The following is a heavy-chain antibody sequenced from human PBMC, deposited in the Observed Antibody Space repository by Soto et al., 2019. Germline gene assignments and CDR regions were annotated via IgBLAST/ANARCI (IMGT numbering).Heavy chain of an antibody. CDR1: GYTFTSYG. J-gene: IGHJ6*02. CDR2: ISAYNGNT. Sequence: QVQLVQSGAEVKKPGASVKVSCKASGYTFTSYGISWVRQAPAQGLEWMGWISAYNGNTNYAQKLQGRVTMTTDTATSTAYMELRSLRSDDTAVYYCARDIAMTTANDEYYYGMDVWGQGTTVTVSS. V-gene: IGHV1-18*01. CDR3: ARDIAMTTANDEYYYGMDV. D-gene: IGHD4-4*01.